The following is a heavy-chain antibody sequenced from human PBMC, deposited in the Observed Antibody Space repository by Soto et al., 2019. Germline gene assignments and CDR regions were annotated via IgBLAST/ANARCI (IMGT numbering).Heavy chain of an antibody. V-gene: IGHV1-24*01. J-gene: IGHJ6*02. D-gene: IGHD2-15*01. CDR3: ATSYCSGGSCYLDYYYGMDV. Sequence: ASVKVSCKVSGYTLTELSMHWVRQAPGKGLEWMGGFDPEDGETIYAQKFQGRVTMTEDTSTDTAYMELSSLRSGDTAVYYCATSYCSGGSCYLDYYYGMDVWGQGTTVTVSS. CDR1: GYTLTELS. CDR2: FDPEDGET.